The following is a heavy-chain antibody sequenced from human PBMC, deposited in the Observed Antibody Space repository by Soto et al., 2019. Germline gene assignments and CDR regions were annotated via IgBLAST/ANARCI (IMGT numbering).Heavy chain of an antibody. CDR1: GFGFTFSTSA. CDR2: FRESGGST. J-gene: IGHJ4*02. CDR3: AKILGSCSGGSCSTYDD. D-gene: IGHD2-15*01. Sequence: GGSLRLSCAASGFGFTFSTSAMSWVRQAPGKGLEWVSTFRESGGSTHYANSVKGRFTISRDNSKNMLYLQMNSLRAEDTAVYYCAKILGSCSGGSCSTYDDWGQGTQVTVSS. V-gene: IGHV3-23*01.